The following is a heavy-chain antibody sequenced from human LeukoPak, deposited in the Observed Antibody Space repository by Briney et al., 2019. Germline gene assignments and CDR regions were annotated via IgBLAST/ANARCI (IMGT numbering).Heavy chain of an antibody. V-gene: IGHV4-59*01. CDR3: ARVGGIAAFDY. J-gene: IGHJ4*02. Sequence: PSETLSLTCTVSGGSISSYYWSWIRQPPGKGLEWIGYIYYSGSTNYNPSLTSRVTISVETSKNQFSLKLSSVTAADTAVYYCARVGGIAAFDYWGQGTLVTVSS. D-gene: IGHD6-13*01. CDR2: IYYSGST. CDR1: GGSISSYY.